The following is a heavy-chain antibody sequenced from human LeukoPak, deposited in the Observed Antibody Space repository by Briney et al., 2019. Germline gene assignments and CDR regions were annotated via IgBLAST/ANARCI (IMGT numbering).Heavy chain of an antibody. CDR2: IWYDGSNK. J-gene: IGHJ4*02. CDR3: AREYSSSGWLQIAPFDY. D-gene: IGHD6-13*01. CDR1: GFTFSSYG. V-gene: IGHV3-33*01. Sequence: PGRSLRLSCAASGFTFSSYGMHWVRQAPGKGLEGVAVIWYDGSNKYYADSVKGRFTISRDNSENTLYLQMNSLRAEDAAVYYCAREYSSSGWLQIAPFDYWGQGTLVTVSS.